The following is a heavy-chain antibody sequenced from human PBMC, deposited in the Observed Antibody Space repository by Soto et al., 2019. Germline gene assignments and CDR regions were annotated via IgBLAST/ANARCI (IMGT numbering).Heavy chain of an antibody. Sequence: GASVKVSCKASGGTFSSYTISWVRQAPGQGLEWMGRIIPILGIANYAQKFQGRVTITADKSTSTAYMELSSLRSEDTAVYYCARVDCSGGSCYSRYFQHWGQGTLVTVSS. CDR1: GGTFSSYT. V-gene: IGHV1-69*02. CDR2: IIPILGIA. CDR3: ARVDCSGGSCYSRYFQH. D-gene: IGHD2-15*01. J-gene: IGHJ1*01.